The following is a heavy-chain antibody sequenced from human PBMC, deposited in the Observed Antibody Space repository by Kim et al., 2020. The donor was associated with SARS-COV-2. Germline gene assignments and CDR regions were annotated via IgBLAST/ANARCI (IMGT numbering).Heavy chain of an antibody. D-gene: IGHD6-6*01. J-gene: IGHJ4*02. CDR3: ARSSIAARHSFDY. CDR1: GGSFSGYY. V-gene: IGHV4-34*01. Sequence: SETLSLTCAVYGGSFSGYYWSWIRQPPGKGLEWIGEINHSGSTNYNPSLKSRVTISVDTSKNQFSLKLSSVTAADTAVYYCARSSIAARHSFDYWGQGTLVTVSS. CDR2: INHSGST.